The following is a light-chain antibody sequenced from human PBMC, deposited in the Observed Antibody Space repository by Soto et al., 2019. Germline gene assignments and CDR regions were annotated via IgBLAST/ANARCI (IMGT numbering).Light chain of an antibody. CDR3: QQYYSYPYT. Sequence: AIRMTQSPSSFSASTGDRVTITCRASQGIGSYLAWYQQKPGKAPKLLIYAASTLQSGVPSRFSGSGSGTDFTLTISCLQSEDFASYYCQQYYSYPYTFGQGTKVDI. J-gene: IGKJ2*01. V-gene: IGKV1-8*01. CDR2: AAS. CDR1: QGIGSY.